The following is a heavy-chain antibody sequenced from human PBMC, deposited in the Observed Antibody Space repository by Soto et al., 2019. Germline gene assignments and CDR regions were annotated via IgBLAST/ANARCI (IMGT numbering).Heavy chain of an antibody. Sequence: QVQLVQSGAEVKKPGSSVKVSCKASGGTLSSFTISWVRQAPGQGPEWMGGITPKFATAKYAQKFQGRVTITADESTNTLYMELRILRSEDTAVYYCARWRGAVTTPGFMGPLDYWGQGTLVTVSS. D-gene: IGHD3-3*01. CDR3: ARWRGAVTTPGFMGPLDY. V-gene: IGHV1-69*01. CDR2: ITPKFATA. J-gene: IGHJ4*02. CDR1: GGTLSSFT.